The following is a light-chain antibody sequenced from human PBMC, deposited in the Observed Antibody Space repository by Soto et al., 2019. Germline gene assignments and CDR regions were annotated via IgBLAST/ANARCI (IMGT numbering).Light chain of an antibody. CDR2: AAS. Sequence: DIQMTQSPSSLSASVGDRVTITCRASQTLNKYLAWYQQKPGKVPDLLIYAASTLQSGVPSRFSGSGSGTDFTLTISSLQPEDAATYYCQNYNSAASTFGQGTKVEIK. J-gene: IGKJ1*01. CDR3: QNYNSAAST. CDR1: QTLNKY. V-gene: IGKV1-27*01.